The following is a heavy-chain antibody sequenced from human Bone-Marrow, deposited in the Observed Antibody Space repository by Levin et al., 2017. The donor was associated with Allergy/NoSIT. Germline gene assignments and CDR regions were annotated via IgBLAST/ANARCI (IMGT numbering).Heavy chain of an antibody. Sequence: SGGSLRLSCAGAGFTFSNYALTWVRQAPGKGLEWVSTISATGTDTYYADSVKGRFTISRENSKNTVFLQIFNLTAEDTALYYCGKSATARWYMDVWGKGTPVSVSS. CDR3: GKSATARWYMDV. CDR2: ISATGTDT. CDR1: GFTFSNYA. J-gene: IGHJ6*03. D-gene: IGHD2-15*01. V-gene: IGHV3-23*01.